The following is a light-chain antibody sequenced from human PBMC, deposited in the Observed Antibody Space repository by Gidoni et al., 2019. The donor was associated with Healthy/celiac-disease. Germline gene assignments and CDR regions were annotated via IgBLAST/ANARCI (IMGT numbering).Light chain of an antibody. CDR1: QSISSY. J-gene: IGKJ1*01. CDR2: AAS. Sequence: DSPMTRCPSSLSASVGDRVTITCRASQSISSYLTWYQQKPGKAPKLLSYAASSLQSGVPSRFSGSGSGTDFTLPISSLQPEDFATYYCQQSYSTPLTFXQXTKVEIK. CDR3: QQSYSTPLT. V-gene: IGKV1-39*01.